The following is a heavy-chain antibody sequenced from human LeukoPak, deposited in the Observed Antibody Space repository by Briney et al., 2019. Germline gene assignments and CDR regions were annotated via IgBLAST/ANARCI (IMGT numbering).Heavy chain of an antibody. CDR1: GFTVSSNY. CDR3: ARVATERGTDDAFDI. CDR2: IYSGGST. Sequence: GGSLRLSCAASGFTVSSNYMSWVRQAPGKGLEWASVIYSGGSTYYADSVKGRFTISRDNSKNTLYLQMNSLRAEDTAVYYCARVATERGTDDAFDIWGQGTMVTVSS. V-gene: IGHV3-66*01. D-gene: IGHD5-12*01. J-gene: IGHJ3*02.